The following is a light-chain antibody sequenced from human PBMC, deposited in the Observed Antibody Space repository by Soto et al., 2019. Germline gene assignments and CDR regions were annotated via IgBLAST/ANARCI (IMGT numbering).Light chain of an antibody. Sequence: DIQVTQSPSSLSASVGDRVNISCRASQMIDKFLNWYQQKPGRAPQLLIYATSRLHTGVPSRFGGGGSGTDFTLTISDLQPEDSATYYCQQTDRYPQTFGGGTKVEVK. CDR2: ATS. CDR3: QQTDRYPQT. CDR1: QMIDKF. J-gene: IGKJ4*01. V-gene: IGKV1-39*01.